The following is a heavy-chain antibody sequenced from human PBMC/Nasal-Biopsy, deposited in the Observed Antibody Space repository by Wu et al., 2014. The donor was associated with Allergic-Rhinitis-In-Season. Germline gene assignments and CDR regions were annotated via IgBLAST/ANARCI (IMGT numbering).Heavy chain of an antibody. J-gene: IGHJ3*02. D-gene: IGHD3-3*02. Sequence: LSCAASGFTFSNSAMHWVRQASGRGLEWVGRIRSKTKGYATAYGASVTGRFTVSRDDSKDTSFLQMNSLRTEDTAVYYCTRTSELAAFDIWGQGTMVTVSS. CDR3: TRTSELAAFDI. CDR1: GFTFSNSA. CDR2: IRSKTKGYAT. V-gene: IGHV3-73*01.